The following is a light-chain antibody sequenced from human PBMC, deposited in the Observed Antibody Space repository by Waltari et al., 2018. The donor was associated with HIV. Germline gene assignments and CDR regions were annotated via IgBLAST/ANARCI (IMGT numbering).Light chain of an antibody. CDR3: ATWDASLSGPV. J-gene: IGLJ2*01. CDR2: ADH. V-gene: IGLV1-44*01. CDR1: SSNIGSYT. Sequence: QSELTQPPSASGTHGQRVTISCPGTSSNIGSYTVHWYQQLPGTAPKLLIYADHQRPSGVPDRFSGSQSDTSASLAIGGLQSEDEADYYCATWDASLSGPVFGGGTKLTVL.